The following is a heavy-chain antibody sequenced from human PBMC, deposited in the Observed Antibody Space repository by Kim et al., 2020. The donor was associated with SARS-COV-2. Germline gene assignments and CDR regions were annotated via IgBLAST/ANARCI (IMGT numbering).Heavy chain of an antibody. CDR1: GGSFSGYY. CDR2: INHSGST. J-gene: IGHJ5*02. V-gene: IGHV4-34*01. D-gene: IGHD5-12*01. Sequence: SETLSLTCVVYGGSFSGYYWSWIRQPPGKGLEWIGEINHSGSTNYNPSFKSRVTISVDTSKNQFSLKLSSVTAADTAVYYCARGGRWLQLAWFDPWGQGTLVTVSS. CDR3: ARGGRWLQLAWFDP.